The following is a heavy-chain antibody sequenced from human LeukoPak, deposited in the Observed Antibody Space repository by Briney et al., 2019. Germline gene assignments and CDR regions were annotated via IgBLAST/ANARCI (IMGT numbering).Heavy chain of an antibody. V-gene: IGHV3-48*03. J-gene: IGHJ4*02. CDR2: ISSSGTTI. D-gene: IGHD3-10*01. CDR1: GFDFSSYE. Sequence: GGSLRLSCAASGFDFSSYEMKWVRQSPGRGLEWVSFISSSGTTIHYADSVKGRFTVSRDNAKNSLFLQMNSLRAEDTAVYYCARALWFKRLAYWGQGTLVTVSA. CDR3: ARALWFKRLAY.